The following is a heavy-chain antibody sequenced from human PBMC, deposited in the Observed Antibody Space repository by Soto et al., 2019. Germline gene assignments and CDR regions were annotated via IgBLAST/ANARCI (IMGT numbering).Heavy chain of an antibody. CDR1: GGSIIRYY. Sequence: SETLSLTCTVSGGSIIRYYWSWILQPPGKGLEWIGYIYYSGSTNYNPSLKSRVTISVDTSKNQFSLKLSSVTAADTAVYYCAREKYYYDSSGYYYDAFDIWGQGTMVTVSS. CDR2: IYYSGST. J-gene: IGHJ3*02. V-gene: IGHV4-59*01. D-gene: IGHD3-22*01. CDR3: AREKYYYDSSGYYYDAFDI.